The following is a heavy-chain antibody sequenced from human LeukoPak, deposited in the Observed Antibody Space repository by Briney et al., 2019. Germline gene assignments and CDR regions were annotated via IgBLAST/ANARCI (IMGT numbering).Heavy chain of an antibody. Sequence: ASVRVSSKASGGTFGSYAINWVRQATGQGLEWMGWMNPNSGNTGYAQKFQGRDTITRNTSISIAYMELSSLRSEDTAVYYCARGPRDSSGYYYFDYWGQGTLVTVSS. V-gene: IGHV1-8*02. D-gene: IGHD3-22*01. J-gene: IGHJ4*02. CDR2: MNPNSGNT. CDR1: GGTFGSYA. CDR3: ARGPRDSSGYYYFDY.